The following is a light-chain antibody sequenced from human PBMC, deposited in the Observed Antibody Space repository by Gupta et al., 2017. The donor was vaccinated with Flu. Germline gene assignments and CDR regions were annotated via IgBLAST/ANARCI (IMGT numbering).Light chain of an antibody. J-gene: IGKJ5*01. CDR3: QQRVIWPPVT. CDR1: QTVSTY. Sequence: ERATRSCRASQTVSTYLIWYQQKPGQAPRLLIYDASYRAPGIPARFSGSGSGTDFTLTITNLEPEDSAIYYCQQRVIWPPVTFGQGTRLEIK. CDR2: DAS. V-gene: IGKV3-11*01.